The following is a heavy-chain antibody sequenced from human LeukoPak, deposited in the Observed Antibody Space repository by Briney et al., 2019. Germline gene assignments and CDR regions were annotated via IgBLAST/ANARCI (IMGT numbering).Heavy chain of an antibody. J-gene: IGHJ4*02. CDR1: GGAFSSYA. V-gene: IGHV1-69*01. D-gene: IGHD4-17*01. CDR3: ARVERNYGDYARPTDY. CDR2: IIPIFGTA. Sequence: SVKVSCKASGGAFSSYAISWVRQAPGQGLEWMGGIIPIFGTANYAQKFQGRVTITADESTSTAYMELSSLRSEDTAVYYCARVERNYGDYARPTDYWGQGTLVTVSS.